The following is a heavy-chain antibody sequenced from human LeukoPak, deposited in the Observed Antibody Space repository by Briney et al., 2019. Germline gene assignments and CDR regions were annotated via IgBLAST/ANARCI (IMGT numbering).Heavy chain of an antibody. CDR1: GFSFGDYA. J-gene: IGHJ4*02. Sequence: GGSLRLSCTASGFSFGDYAMSWVRQAPGKGLEWVSAISGSGGSTYYADSVKGRFTISRDNSKNTLYLQMNSLRAEDTAVYYCAKSPLRMVRGVIITNFDYWGQGTLVTVSS. D-gene: IGHD3-10*01. CDR3: AKSPLRMVRGVIITNFDY. V-gene: IGHV3-23*01. CDR2: ISGSGGST.